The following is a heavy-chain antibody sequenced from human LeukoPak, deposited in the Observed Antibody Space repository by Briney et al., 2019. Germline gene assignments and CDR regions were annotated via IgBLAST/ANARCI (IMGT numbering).Heavy chain of an antibody. CDR2: ISGDGGST. CDR1: GFTFDDYA. J-gene: IGHJ5*02. CDR3: AKARYDILTGYYNWFDP. D-gene: IGHD3-9*01. Sequence: GGSLRLSCAASGFTFDDYAMHWVRQAPGKGLEWVSLISGDGGSTYYADSVKGRFTISRDNSENSLYLQMNSLRTEDTALYYCAKARYDILTGYYNWFDPWGQGTLVTVSS. V-gene: IGHV3-43*02.